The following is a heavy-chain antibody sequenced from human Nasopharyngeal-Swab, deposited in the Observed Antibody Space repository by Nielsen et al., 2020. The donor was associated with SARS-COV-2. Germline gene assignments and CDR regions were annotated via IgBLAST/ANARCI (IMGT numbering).Heavy chain of an antibody. CDR1: GFTFSSYG. Sequence: GESLKISCAASGFTFSSYGMHWVRQAPGKGLEWVAVISYDGSNKYYADSVKGRFTISRDNSKNTPYLQMNSLRAEDTAVYYCAKDHCSSTSCHSRYFDYWGQGTLVTVSS. V-gene: IGHV3-30*18. D-gene: IGHD2-2*02. J-gene: IGHJ4*02. CDR2: ISYDGSNK. CDR3: AKDHCSSTSCHSRYFDY.